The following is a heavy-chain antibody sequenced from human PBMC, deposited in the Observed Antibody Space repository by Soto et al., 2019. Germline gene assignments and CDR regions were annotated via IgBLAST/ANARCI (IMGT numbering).Heavy chain of an antibody. Sequence: QVQLVESGGGVVQPGRSLRLSCAASGFTFSSYGMHWVRQAPGKGLEWVAVIWYDGSNKYYADSVKGRFTISRDNSKNTLYLQMNSLRAEDTAVYYCAKDYEYYYDSSVPGAFDIWGQGTMVTVSS. CDR1: GFTFSSYG. D-gene: IGHD3-22*01. CDR2: IWYDGSNK. J-gene: IGHJ3*02. V-gene: IGHV3-33*06. CDR3: AKDYEYYYDSSVPGAFDI.